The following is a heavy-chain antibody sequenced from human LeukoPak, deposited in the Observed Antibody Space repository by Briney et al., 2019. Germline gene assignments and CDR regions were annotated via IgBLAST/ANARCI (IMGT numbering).Heavy chain of an antibody. CDR1: GGSISSGSYY. Sequence: SETLSLTCTVSGGSISSGSYYWSWIRQPAGKGLEWIGRIYSSGSTYYNPSLKSRVTISLDTSKNQFSLKLNSVTAADTAVYYCARQYIDILTGYHRGELYWYFDLWGRGTLVTVSS. V-gene: IGHV4-61*02. CDR3: ARQYIDILTGYHRGELYWYFDL. D-gene: IGHD3-9*01. J-gene: IGHJ2*01. CDR2: IYSSGST.